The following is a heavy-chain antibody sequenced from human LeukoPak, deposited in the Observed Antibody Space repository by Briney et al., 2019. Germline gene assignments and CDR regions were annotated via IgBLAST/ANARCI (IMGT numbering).Heavy chain of an antibody. V-gene: IGHV3-30*02. Sequence: GGSLRLSCAASGFTFSSYGMHWVRQAPGKGLEWVAYIRYDGSNKYYADSVKGRFTISRDNSKNSLYLQMNSLRAEDTAVYYCATSELGFFDFWGQGALVTVSS. D-gene: IGHD7-27*01. J-gene: IGHJ4*02. CDR3: ATSELGFFDF. CDR1: GFTFSSYG. CDR2: IRYDGSNK.